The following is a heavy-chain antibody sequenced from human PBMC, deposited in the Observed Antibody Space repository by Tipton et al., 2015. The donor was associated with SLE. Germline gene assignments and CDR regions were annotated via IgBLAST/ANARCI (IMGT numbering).Heavy chain of an antibody. CDR3: VRLRSKVLIDY. CDR2: INHSGTT. CDR1: GGSISSSSHF. Sequence: GLVKPSETLSLACTVSGGSISSSSHFWGWIRQPPGKGLEWIGEINHSGTTNYNPSLKSRVSISMETSKNQLSLKLSSVTAADTAVYYCVRLRSKVLIDYWGQGTLVTVSS. V-gene: IGHV4-39*07. J-gene: IGHJ4*02. D-gene: IGHD2-8*01.